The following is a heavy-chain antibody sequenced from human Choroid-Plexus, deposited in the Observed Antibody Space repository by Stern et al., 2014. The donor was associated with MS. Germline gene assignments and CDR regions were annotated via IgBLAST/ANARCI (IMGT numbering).Heavy chain of an antibody. Sequence: VQLVESGGGVVQPGRPLRLSCVASGFTFGRCAMHWVRQAPGKGLEWVAGVSYDGSNKYYADSVKGRFTNSRDNSQNTLYMQMSSLRPEDTAVYYCAKDRHYLTYFFDHWGQGSLVTVSS. J-gene: IGHJ5*02. CDR2: VSYDGSNK. CDR3: AKDRHYLTYFFDH. V-gene: IGHV3-30*18. CDR1: GFTFGRCA. D-gene: IGHD2/OR15-2a*01.